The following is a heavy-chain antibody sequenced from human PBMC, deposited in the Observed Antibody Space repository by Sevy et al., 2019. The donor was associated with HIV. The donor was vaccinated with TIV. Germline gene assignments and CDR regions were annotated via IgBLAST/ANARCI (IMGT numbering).Heavy chain of an antibody. CDR2: IKSKNDGGTT. CDR1: EFTFTNAW. Sequence: GGSLRLSCTASEFTFTNAWMSWVRQAPGKGLEWVGRIKSKNDGGTTEYAAPVKGRFTISRDDSKNTLYLQMNSLKTEDTGKYYCTTEAFDDGTYYYHYYGMDVWGQGTTVTVSS. V-gene: IGHV3-15*01. D-gene: IGHD1-26*01. CDR3: TTEAFDDGTYYYHYYGMDV. J-gene: IGHJ6*02.